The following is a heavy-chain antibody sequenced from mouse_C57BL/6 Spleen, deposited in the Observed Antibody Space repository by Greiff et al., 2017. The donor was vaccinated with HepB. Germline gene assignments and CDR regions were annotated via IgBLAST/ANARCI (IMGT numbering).Heavy chain of an antibody. J-gene: IGHJ4*01. CDR1: GYAFSSSW. CDR3: ARERFYYGSSYRAMDY. Sequence: VQLQQSGPELVKPGASVKISCKASGYAFSSSWMNWVKQRPGKGLEWIGRIYPGDGDTNYNGQFKGKATLTADKSSSTAYMQLSSLTSEDSAVYFCARERFYYGSSYRAMDYWGQGTSVTVSS. D-gene: IGHD1-1*01. V-gene: IGHV1-82*01. CDR2: IYPGDGDT.